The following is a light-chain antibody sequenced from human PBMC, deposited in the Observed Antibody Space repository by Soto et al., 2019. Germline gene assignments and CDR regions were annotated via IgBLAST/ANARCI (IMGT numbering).Light chain of an antibody. Sequence: VLTQPPSVSAAPGQRVTISCSGSSSNIGGNSVSWYQQLPGTAPKLLIYDHDKRPSGIPDRFSGSKSGTSATLGITGFQTGDEADYYCGSWDSSLSADVLGTGTKVTVL. CDR2: DHD. CDR3: GSWDSSLSADV. J-gene: IGLJ1*01. CDR1: SSNIGGNS. V-gene: IGLV1-51*01.